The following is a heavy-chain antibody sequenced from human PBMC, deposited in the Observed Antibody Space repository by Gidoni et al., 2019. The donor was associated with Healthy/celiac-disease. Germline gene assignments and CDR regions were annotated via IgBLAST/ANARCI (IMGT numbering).Heavy chain of an antibody. CDR3: ATPSSSWYLK. CDR1: GGSFSGYY. V-gene: IGHV4-34*01. J-gene: IGHJ4*02. D-gene: IGHD6-13*01. Sequence: QVQLQQWGAGLLKPSETLSLTCAVSGGSFSGYYWSWIRQPPGKGLEWIGEINHSGSTNYNPSLKSRVTISVDTSKNQFSLKLSSVTAADTAVYYCATPSSSWYLKWGQGTLVTVSS. CDR2: INHSGST.